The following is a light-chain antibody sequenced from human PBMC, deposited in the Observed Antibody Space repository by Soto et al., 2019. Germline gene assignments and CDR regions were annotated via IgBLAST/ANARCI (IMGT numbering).Light chain of an antibody. Sequence: NMLTQSQGTLSLSPRERANLSCSSSQSVSNNYLAWYQQKPGQAPRLLIYGASNRATGIPDRFSGSGSGTDFTLTISRLEPEDFAVYYCQQYGSSPLTFGGGTKVDIK. CDR1: QSVSNNY. J-gene: IGKJ4*01. V-gene: IGKV3-20*01. CDR2: GAS. CDR3: QQYGSSPLT.